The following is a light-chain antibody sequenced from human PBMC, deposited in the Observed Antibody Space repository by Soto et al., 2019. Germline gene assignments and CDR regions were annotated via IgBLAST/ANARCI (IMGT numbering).Light chain of an antibody. CDR1: SSDVGNYIF. CDR3: VSYTTSASYV. CDR2: DIN. J-gene: IGLJ1*01. Sequence: QSVLTQPASVSGSPGQSITISCTGTSSDVGNYIFVSWYRQHPGKAPKLMIYDINNRPSGVSNRFSGSKSGNTASLTISGLQDEDEDDYYCVSYTTSASYVFGTGTKVTVL. V-gene: IGLV2-14*01.